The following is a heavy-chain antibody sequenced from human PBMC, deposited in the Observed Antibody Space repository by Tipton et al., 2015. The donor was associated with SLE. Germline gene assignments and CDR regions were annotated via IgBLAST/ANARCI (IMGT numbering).Heavy chain of an antibody. CDR3: ARNFWSGYYGPYFDY. V-gene: IGHV3-48*04. CDR1: GFSFKSYS. Sequence: SLRLSCAAPGFSFKSYSMNWARRAPGKGLEWISYISSSSSPIYYADSVKGRFTIARDNAKNSLSLQMNSLRAEDTAVYYCARNFWSGYYGPYFDYWGQGTLVTVSS. CDR2: ISSSSSPI. J-gene: IGHJ4*02. D-gene: IGHD3-3*01.